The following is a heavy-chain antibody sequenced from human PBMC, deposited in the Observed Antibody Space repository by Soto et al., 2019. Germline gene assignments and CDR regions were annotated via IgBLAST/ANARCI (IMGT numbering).Heavy chain of an antibody. CDR3: ASVPWYYYGSGSYTWPDP. Sequence: QVQLVQSGAEVKKPGASVKVSCKASGYTFTSYGISWVRQAPGQGLEWMGWISAYNGNTNYAQKLQGRVTMTTDTSTSTAYMELRSLRSDDTAVYYCASVPWYYYGSGSYTWPDPWGQGTLVTVSS. CDR1: GYTFTSYG. D-gene: IGHD3-10*01. CDR2: ISAYNGNT. J-gene: IGHJ5*02. V-gene: IGHV1-18*01.